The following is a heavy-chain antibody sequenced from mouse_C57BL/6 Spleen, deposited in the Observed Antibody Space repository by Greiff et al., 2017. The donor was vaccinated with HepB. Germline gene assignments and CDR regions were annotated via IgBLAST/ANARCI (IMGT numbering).Heavy chain of an antibody. V-gene: IGHV1-82*01. CDR1: GYAFSSSW. Sequence: VQLQQSGPELVKPGASVKISCKASGYAFSSSWMNWVKQRPGKGLEWIGRIYPGDGDTNYNGKFKGKATLTADKSSSTAYMQLSSLTSEDSAVYFCARRDALGDFDYWGQSTTLTVSS. J-gene: IGHJ2*01. D-gene: IGHD4-1*01. CDR2: IYPGDGDT. CDR3: ARRDALGDFDY.